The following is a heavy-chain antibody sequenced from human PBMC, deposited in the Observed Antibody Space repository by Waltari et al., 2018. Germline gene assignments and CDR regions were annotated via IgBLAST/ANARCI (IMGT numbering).Heavy chain of an antibody. Sequence: QVQLQESGPGLVKPSETLSLTCAVYGGSFSGYYWSWVRQPPGKGLEWIGEINHSGSTNYNPSLKSRVTISVDTSKNQFSLKLSSVTAADTAVYYCASFWGGTAHYFDYWGQGTLVIVSS. CDR1: GGSFSGYY. J-gene: IGHJ4*02. CDR3: ASFWGGTAHYFDY. D-gene: IGHD3-3*01. CDR2: INHSGST. V-gene: IGHV4-34*01.